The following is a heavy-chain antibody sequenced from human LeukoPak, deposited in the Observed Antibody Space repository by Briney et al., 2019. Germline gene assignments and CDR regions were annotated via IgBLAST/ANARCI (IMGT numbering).Heavy chain of an antibody. CDR2: IYYSGST. CDR1: GGSISSYY. D-gene: IGHD1-26*01. Sequence: PSETLSLTCTVSGGSISSYYWSWIRQPPGKGLEWIGYIYYSGSTNYNPSLKSRVTISVDTSKNQFSLKLSSVTAADTAVYYCARARSGKWGFDYWGQGILVTVSS. J-gene: IGHJ4*02. V-gene: IGHV4-59*12. CDR3: ARARSGKWGFDY.